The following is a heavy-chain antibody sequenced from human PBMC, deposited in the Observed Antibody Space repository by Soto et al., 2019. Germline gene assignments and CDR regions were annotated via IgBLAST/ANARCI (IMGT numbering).Heavy chain of an antibody. V-gene: IGHV4-59*01. CDR1: GGSISSYY. Sequence: QVQLQESGPGLVKPSETLSLTCTVSGGSISSYYWSWIRQPPGKGLEWIGYIYYSGSTNYNPSLKSPVTMSVDTSKNQLSLKLSSVTAADTAVYYCARVLIAAAGTPGDFDYWGPGTLVTVSS. D-gene: IGHD6-13*01. CDR2: IYYSGST. CDR3: ARVLIAAAGTPGDFDY. J-gene: IGHJ4*02.